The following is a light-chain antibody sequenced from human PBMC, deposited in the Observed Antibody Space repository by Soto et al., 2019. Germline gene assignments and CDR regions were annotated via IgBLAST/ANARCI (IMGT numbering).Light chain of an antibody. V-gene: IGKV1-9*01. Sequence: DIQLTQSPSFLSASVGDRVTITCRASQGISNYLAWYLQKPGKAPKLLISGASTLQSGVPSRFSGSGSGTEFTLTVSRLQPEDFATYYCQQLNAYPHSFGGGTKVDIK. J-gene: IGKJ4*01. CDR1: QGISNY. CDR2: GAS. CDR3: QQLNAYPHS.